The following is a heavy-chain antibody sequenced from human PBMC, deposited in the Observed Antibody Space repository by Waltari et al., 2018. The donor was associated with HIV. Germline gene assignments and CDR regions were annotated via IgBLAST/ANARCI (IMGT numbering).Heavy chain of an antibody. Sequence: QVQLQQWGAGLLKPSETLSLNCAVYGGSIGGYYWSWLRKPPRKGLEWIGEISHSGSTDYNPSFKGRVTISINTSKRQFSLKVTSVTAADTALYYCARGDFADLVDYYGDYVRPHSWFDPWGQGTLVTVSS. J-gene: IGHJ5*02. CDR1: GGSIGGYY. V-gene: IGHV4-34*01. CDR3: ARGDFADLVDYYGDYVRPHSWFDP. CDR2: ISHSGST. D-gene: IGHD4-17*01.